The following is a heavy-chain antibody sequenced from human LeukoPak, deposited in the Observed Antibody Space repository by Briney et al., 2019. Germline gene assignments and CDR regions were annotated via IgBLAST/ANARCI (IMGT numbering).Heavy chain of an antibody. J-gene: IGHJ4*02. CDR3: ARVAPQWRGSIFGVVIIREDYFDY. D-gene: IGHD3-3*01. Sequence: QAGGSLRLSCAASGFTFSSYWMHWVRQAPGKGLVWVSRINSDGSSTSYADSVKGRFTISRDNAKNTLYLQMNSLRAEDTAVYYCARVAPQWRGSIFGVVIIREDYFDYWGQGTLVTVSS. CDR1: GFTFSSYW. V-gene: IGHV3-74*01. CDR2: INSDGSST.